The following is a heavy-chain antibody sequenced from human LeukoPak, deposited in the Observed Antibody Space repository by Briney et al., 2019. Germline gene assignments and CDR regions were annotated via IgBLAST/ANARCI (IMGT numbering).Heavy chain of an antibody. CDR2: IYYSGST. Sequence: SETLSLTCTVSGGSFSSSSYYWGWIRQPPGKGLEWIGSIYYSGSTYYNPSLKSRVTISVDTSKHQFSLKLSSVTAADTAVYYCARERREQLLPPYARSVTYFDYWGQGTLVTVSS. V-gene: IGHV4-39*07. CDR3: ARERREQLLPPYARSVTYFDY. D-gene: IGHD2-2*01. CDR1: GGSFSSSSYY. J-gene: IGHJ4*02.